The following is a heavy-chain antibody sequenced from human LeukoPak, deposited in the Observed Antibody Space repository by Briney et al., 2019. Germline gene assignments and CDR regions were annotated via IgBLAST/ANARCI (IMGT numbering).Heavy chain of an antibody. Sequence: SVKVSCKASGGTFSSYAISWVRQAPGQGLEWMGGIIPIFGTANYAQKFQGRVTITADESTSTAYMELSSLRSEGTAVYYCARDQGYCGGDCYSTFDYWGQGTLVTVSS. CDR1: GGTFSSYA. J-gene: IGHJ4*02. CDR2: IIPIFGTA. CDR3: ARDQGYCGGDCYSTFDY. D-gene: IGHD2-21*02. V-gene: IGHV1-69*13.